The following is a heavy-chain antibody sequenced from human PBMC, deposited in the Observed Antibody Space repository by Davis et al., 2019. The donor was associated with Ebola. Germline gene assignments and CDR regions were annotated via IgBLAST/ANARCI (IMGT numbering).Heavy chain of an antibody. CDR3: ARVSIAEVPAAGKGYYYYYMDV. V-gene: IGHV1-2*02. Sequence: ASVKVSCKASGYTFTDYYIHWVRQAPGQGLEWMGWINPDSGGTIYAQNFQGRVTMTRATSITTAYMELSRLTFDDTAMYYCARVSIAEVPAAGKGYYYYYMDVWGKGSTVTVSS. J-gene: IGHJ6*03. CDR1: GYTFTDYY. D-gene: IGHD2-2*01. CDR2: INPDSGGT.